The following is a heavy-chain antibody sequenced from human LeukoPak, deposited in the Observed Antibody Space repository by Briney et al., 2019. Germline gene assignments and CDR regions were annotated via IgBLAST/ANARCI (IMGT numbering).Heavy chain of an antibody. CDR2: MNPNNGNT. CDR3: ARNGGLADW. Sequence: ASVKVSCKASGYTFSKFDISWVRQATGQGLEWMGWMNPNNGNTGYAGKFQGRIAMTRDTSINIAYMELSSLTSEDTAVYYCARNGGLADWWGQGTLLTVSS. J-gene: IGHJ4*02. V-gene: IGHV1-8*01. D-gene: IGHD2-8*01. CDR1: GYTFSKFD.